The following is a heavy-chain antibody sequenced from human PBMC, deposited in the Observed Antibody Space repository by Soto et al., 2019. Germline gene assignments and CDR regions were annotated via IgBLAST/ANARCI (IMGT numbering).Heavy chain of an antibody. CDR3: ARDMAAAQYYFDY. CDR2: IYYSGST. V-gene: IGHV4-30-4*02. CDR1: GGSISSGDYY. J-gene: IGHJ4*02. Sequence: SETLSLTCTVSGGSISSGDYYWSWIRQPPGKGLEWIGYIYYSGSTYYNPSLKSRVTISVDTSKNQFSLKLSSVTAADTAVYYCARDMAAAQYYFDYWGQGTLVTVSS. D-gene: IGHD6-13*01.